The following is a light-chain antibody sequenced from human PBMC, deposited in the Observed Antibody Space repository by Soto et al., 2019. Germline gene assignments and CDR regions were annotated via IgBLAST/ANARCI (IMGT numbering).Light chain of an antibody. CDR2: DTS. CDR3: QQYGSTQFT. Sequence: EIVLMQSPGTLSLSPGEGATLSCRASQSVNNNYLAWYQQRPGQAPTVLIFDTSRRATGVPDRFSGSGSGTDFTLRISRVEPDDFSVYYCQQYGSTQFTFGPGTIVNIK. J-gene: IGKJ3*01. CDR1: QSVNNNY. V-gene: IGKV3-20*01.